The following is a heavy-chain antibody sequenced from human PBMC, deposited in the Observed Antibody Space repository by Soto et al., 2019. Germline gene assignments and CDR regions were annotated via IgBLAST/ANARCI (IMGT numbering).Heavy chain of an antibody. CDR1: GGSISSYY. CDR3: AGGPDYDFWSGYYSYYYYYYMDV. Sequence: PSETLSLTCTVSGGSISSYYWSWIRQPPGKGLEWIGYIYYSGSTNYNPSLKSRVTISVDTSKNQFSLKLSSVTAADTAVYYCAGGPDYDFWSGYYSYYYYYYMDVWGKGTTVTVSS. J-gene: IGHJ6*03. V-gene: IGHV4-59*01. CDR2: IYYSGST. D-gene: IGHD3-3*01.